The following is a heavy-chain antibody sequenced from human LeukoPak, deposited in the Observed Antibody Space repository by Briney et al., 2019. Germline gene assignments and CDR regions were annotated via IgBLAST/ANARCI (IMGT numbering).Heavy chain of an antibody. V-gene: IGHV4-59*01. CDR3: ARVPGRSSSWTLDY. J-gene: IGHJ4*02. CDR1: GGSISSYY. Sequence: PSETLSLTCTVSGGSISSYYWSWIRQPPGKGLEWIGYIYYSGSTNYNPSLKSRVTISVDTSKNQFSLKLSSVTAADTAVYYCARVPGRSSSWTLDYRGQGTLVTVSS. CDR2: IYYSGST. D-gene: IGHD6-13*01.